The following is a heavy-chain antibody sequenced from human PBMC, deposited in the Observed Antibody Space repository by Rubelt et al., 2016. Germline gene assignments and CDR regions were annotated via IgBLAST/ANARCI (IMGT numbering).Heavy chain of an antibody. Sequence: QVQLVQSGAEVKKPGASVQVSCKVSGYTLTELSMHWVRQAPGKGFEWMGGFDPEDGETIYAQKIQGEVPMTEDTSTDTAYMELSSRRSEDTAVCYCAIRQPDYGDLDFDYWGQGTLVTVSS. CDR3: AIRQPDYGDLDFDY. CDR1: GYTLTELS. D-gene: IGHD4-17*01. V-gene: IGHV1-24*01. J-gene: IGHJ4*02. CDR2: FDPEDGET.